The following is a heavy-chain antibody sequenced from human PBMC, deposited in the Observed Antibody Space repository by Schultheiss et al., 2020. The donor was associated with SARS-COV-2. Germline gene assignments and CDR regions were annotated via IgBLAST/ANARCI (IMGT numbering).Heavy chain of an antibody. CDR2: ISGSGGST. J-gene: IGHJ4*02. Sequence: GGSLRLSCAASGFTVSSNYMSWVRQAPGKGLEWVSAISGSGGSTYYADSVKGRFTISRDNSKNTLYLQMNSLRAEDTAVYYCARDREVYYYDSSGPLKYWGQGTLVTVSS. V-gene: IGHV3-23*01. CDR1: GFTVSSNY. CDR3: ARDREVYYYDSSGPLKY. D-gene: IGHD3-22*01.